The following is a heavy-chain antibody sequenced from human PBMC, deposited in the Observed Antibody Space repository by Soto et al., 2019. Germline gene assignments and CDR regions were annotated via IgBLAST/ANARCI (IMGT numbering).Heavy chain of an antibody. CDR3: ARAGDDSSGYYSTYYYYGMDV. V-gene: IGHV3-33*01. D-gene: IGHD3-22*01. CDR1: GFTFSSYG. CDR2: IWYDGSNK. Sequence: GGSLRLSCAASGFTFSSYGMHWVRQAPGKGLEWVAVIWYDGSNKYYADSVKGRFTISRDNSKNTLYLQMNSLRAEDTAVYYCARAGDDSSGYYSTYYYYGMDVWGQGTTVTVSS. J-gene: IGHJ6*02.